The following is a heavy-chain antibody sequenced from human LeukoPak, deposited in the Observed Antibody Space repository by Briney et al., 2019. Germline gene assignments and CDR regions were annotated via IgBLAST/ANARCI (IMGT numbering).Heavy chain of an antibody. Sequence: SETLSLTCRVSNGSFSTYYWGWIRQPPGKRLEWIGYIFSSESSNTNYNPSLNGRVTISVDTSKNQFSLTLNSVTAADTAVYYCARAGDGYYYYYYMDVWGKGTTVTVSS. CDR3: ARAGDGYYYYYYMDV. D-gene: IGHD5-24*01. CDR2: IFSSESSNT. J-gene: IGHJ6*03. V-gene: IGHV4-59*08. CDR1: NGSFSTYY.